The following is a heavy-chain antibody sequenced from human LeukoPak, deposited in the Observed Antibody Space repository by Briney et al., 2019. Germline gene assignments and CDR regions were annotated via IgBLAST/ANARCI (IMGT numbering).Heavy chain of an antibody. V-gene: IGHV3-23*01. CDR3: AKVSAGTLVADY. J-gene: IGHJ4*02. CDR1: GFAFGSYA. CDR2: ISGSGGST. Sequence: PGGSLRLSCAASGFAFGSYAMSWVRQAPGKGLEWVSAISGSGGSTYYADSVKGRFTISRDNSKNTLYLQMNSLRAEDTAVYYCAKVSAGTLVADYWGQGTLVTVSS. D-gene: IGHD6-13*01.